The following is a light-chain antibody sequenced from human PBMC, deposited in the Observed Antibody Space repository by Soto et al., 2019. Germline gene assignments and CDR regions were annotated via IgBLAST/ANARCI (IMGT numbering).Light chain of an antibody. J-gene: IGKJ2*03. CDR3: MQGTHWPYS. CDR1: QSLLYRDGNTY. CDR2: RVS. Sequence: DVVMTQSPLSLPVTLGQPASISCRSSQSLLYRDGNTYLNWFQQRPGQSPRRLIYRVSYRDSGVPERFSGSGSGTDFTLKISRVEAEDVGVYFCMQGTHWPYSFGQGTKLEIK. V-gene: IGKV2-30*01.